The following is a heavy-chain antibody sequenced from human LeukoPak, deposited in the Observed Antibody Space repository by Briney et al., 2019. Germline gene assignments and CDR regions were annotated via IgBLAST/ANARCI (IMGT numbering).Heavy chain of an antibody. Sequence: ASVKVSCKASGYTFTSYDINWVRQATGQGLEWMGWMNPNSVNTGYAQKFQGRVTITSITSIVQASMELSSLRSEDTAVYYCARDRGGEYYYDSSGPYDYWGQGTLVTVSS. J-gene: IGHJ4*02. CDR3: ARDRGGEYYYDSSGPYDY. V-gene: IGHV1-8*03. D-gene: IGHD3-22*01. CDR1: GYTFTSYD. CDR2: MNPNSVNT.